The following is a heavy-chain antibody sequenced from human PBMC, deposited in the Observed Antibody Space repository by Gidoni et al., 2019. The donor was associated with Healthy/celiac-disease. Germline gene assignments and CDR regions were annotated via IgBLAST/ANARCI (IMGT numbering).Heavy chain of an antibody. CDR1: GGSISSYY. CDR2: IYYSGST. J-gene: IGHJ4*02. CDR3: ARVPFSGPFDY. Sequence: QVQLQESGPGLVKPSETLSLTCTVSGGSISSYYWSWIRQPPGKGLEWIGYIYYSGSTNYNPSLKSRVTISVDTSKNQFSLKLSSVTAADTAVYYCARVPFSGPFDYWGQGTLVTVSS. V-gene: IGHV4-59*01.